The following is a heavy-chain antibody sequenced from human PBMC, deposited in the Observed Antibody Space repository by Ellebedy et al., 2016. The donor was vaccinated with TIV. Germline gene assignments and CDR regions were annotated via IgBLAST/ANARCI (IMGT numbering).Heavy chain of an antibody. D-gene: IGHD3-16*01. CDR1: GFTVSTNY. Sequence: GGSLRLSXVVSGFTVSTNYMTWVRQAPGKGLEWVCVIYMDGTTYYADSVRGRFTISRDTPKNTMYIQMNSLKVEDTAMYYCARGAGNLVPWGQGTLVTVSS. CDR2: IYMDGTT. V-gene: IGHV3-53*01. J-gene: IGHJ5*02. CDR3: ARGAGNLVP.